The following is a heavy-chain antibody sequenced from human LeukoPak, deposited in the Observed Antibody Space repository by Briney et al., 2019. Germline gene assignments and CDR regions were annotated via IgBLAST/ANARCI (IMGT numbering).Heavy chain of an antibody. J-gene: IGHJ4*02. CDR3: AKDVSLGYCSGGSCSAHFDY. Sequence: GRSLGLSCAASGFIFDDYAMHWVRQAPGKGLEWVSGISWNSGSIAYADSVKGRFTISRDNAKNSLYLQMNSLRAEDMALYYCAKDVSLGYCSGGSCSAHFDYWGQGTLVTVSS. V-gene: IGHV3-9*03. D-gene: IGHD2-15*01. CDR2: ISWNSGSI. CDR1: GFIFDDYA.